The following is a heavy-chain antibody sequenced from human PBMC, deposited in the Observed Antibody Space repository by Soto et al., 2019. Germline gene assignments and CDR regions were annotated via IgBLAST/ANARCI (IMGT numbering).Heavy chain of an antibody. CDR1: GGSFSSSG. Sequence: GASVKVSCKASGGSFSSSGISWVRQAPGQGLEWVGGIIPIFVTSHYAQKFQGRVTITADESTNTAYMERSSLRSDDTAVYYCARAVLGYCTNGVCYKAYYYGMDVWGQGTTVTVSS. D-gene: IGHD2-8*01. CDR3: ARAVLGYCTNGVCYKAYYYGMDV. CDR2: IIPIFVTS. V-gene: IGHV1-69*13. J-gene: IGHJ6*02.